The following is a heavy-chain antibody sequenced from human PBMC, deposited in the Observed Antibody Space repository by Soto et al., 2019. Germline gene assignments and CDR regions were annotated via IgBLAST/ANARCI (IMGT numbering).Heavy chain of an antibody. D-gene: IGHD6-13*01. V-gene: IGHV1-69*01. Sequence: QVQLVQSGAEVQKPGSSVKVSCQASGGTFSSYAISWVRQAPGQGLEWMGGIIPIFGTANYAQKFQGRVTITADESTSTAYMELSSLRSEDTAVYYCARAPSGYSSSLSWFDPCCQGTLVTVSS. CDR3: ARAPSGYSSSLSWFDP. CDR2: IIPIFGTA. CDR1: GGTFSSYA. J-gene: IGHJ5*02.